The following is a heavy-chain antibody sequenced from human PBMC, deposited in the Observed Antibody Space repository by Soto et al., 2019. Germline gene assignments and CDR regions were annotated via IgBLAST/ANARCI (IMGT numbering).Heavy chain of an antibody. CDR2: IDSSSSYR. Sequence: GGSLRLSCAASGFTFSSYSMNWVRQAPGKGLEWVSFIDSSSSYRYYADSVKGRFTVSRDNAKNSLYLQMNSLRAEDTAVYYCARESEDLTSNFDYWGQGTLVTVSS. V-gene: IGHV3-21*01. CDR3: ARESEDLTSNFDY. J-gene: IGHJ4*02. CDR1: GFTFSSYS.